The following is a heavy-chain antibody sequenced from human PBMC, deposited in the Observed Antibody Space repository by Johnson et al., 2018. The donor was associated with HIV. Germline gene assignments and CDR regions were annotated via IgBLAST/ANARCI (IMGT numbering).Heavy chain of an antibody. Sequence: QVQLVESGGGVVQPGRSLRLSCAASGFTFSSYAMHWVRQAPGKGLEWVAVISYDGSNKYYADSVKGRFTISRDNSKNTLYLQMNSLRAEDTAVYYCARDRGIAARPFRYAFD. V-gene: IGHV3-30*04. J-gene: IGHJ3*02. D-gene: IGHD6-6*01. CDR3: ARDRGIAARPFRYAFD. CDR1: GFTFSSYA. CDR2: ISYDGSNK.